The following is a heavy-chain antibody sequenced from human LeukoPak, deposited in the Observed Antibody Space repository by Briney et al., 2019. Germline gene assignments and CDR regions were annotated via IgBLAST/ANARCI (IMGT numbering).Heavy chain of an antibody. CDR1: GYTFTSYD. CDR2: ISAYNGNT. V-gene: IGHV1-18*01. Sequence: ASVKVSCKASGYTFTSYDISWVRQAPGQGLEWMGWISAYNGNTNYAQKLQGRVTMTTDISTSTAYMELRSLRSDDTAVYYCARDKDSSSWPTYYYYYYGMDVWGQGTTVTVSS. J-gene: IGHJ6*02. D-gene: IGHD6-13*01. CDR3: ARDKDSSSWPTYYYYYYGMDV.